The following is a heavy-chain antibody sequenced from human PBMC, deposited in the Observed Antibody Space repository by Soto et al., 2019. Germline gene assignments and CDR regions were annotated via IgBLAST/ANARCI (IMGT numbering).Heavy chain of an antibody. Sequence: GGSLRLSCAASGFQFSTNWMNWVRQAPGKGLEWVADIKQDGSEKYYVDSVKGRFTISRDNAKNSLYLQMTSLRAEDTAVYYCARGDYLDRRFDQWGQGTLVTVSS. D-gene: IGHD3-22*01. J-gene: IGHJ4*02. CDR3: ARGDYLDRRFDQ. CDR2: IKQDGSEK. CDR1: GFQFSTNW. V-gene: IGHV3-7*03.